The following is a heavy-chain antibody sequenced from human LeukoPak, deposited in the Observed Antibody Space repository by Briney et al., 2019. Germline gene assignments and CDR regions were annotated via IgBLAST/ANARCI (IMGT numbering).Heavy chain of an antibody. CDR3: AKVLSGLRYFDWLSDAFDI. V-gene: IGHV3-30*18. J-gene: IGHJ3*02. CDR2: ISYDGSNK. Sequence: GGSLRLSCAASGFTFSSYGMHWVRQAPGKGLEWVAVISYDGSNKYYADSVNGRFTISRDNSKNTLYLQMNSLRAEDTAVYYCAKVLSGLRYFDWLSDAFDIWGQGTMVTVSS. D-gene: IGHD3-9*01. CDR1: GFTFSSYG.